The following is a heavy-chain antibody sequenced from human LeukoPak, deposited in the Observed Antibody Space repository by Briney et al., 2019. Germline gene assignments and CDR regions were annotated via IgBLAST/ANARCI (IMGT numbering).Heavy chain of an antibody. CDR2: SSAYNGNT. CDR1: GYTSTSDG. CDR3: ARDSYGDMFAYYYGSGSYYCPFDY. J-gene: IGHJ4*02. D-gene: IGHD3-10*01. Sequence: GASVKVSCKASGYTSTSDGISWVRQAPGQWLEWMGGSSAYNGNTNYAQTLQGRVTMTTDTSTSTAYMELRSLRSDDTAVYYCARDSYGDMFAYYYGSGSYYCPFDYWGQGTLVTVSS. V-gene: IGHV1-18*01.